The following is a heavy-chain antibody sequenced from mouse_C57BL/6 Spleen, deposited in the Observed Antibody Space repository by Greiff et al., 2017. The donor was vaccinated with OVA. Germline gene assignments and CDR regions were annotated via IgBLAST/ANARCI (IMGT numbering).Heavy chain of an antibody. V-gene: IGHV5-4*01. Sequence: EVKVVESGGGLVKPGGSLKLSCAASGFTFSSYAMSWVRQTPEKRLEWVATISDGGSYTYYPDNVKGRFTISRDNAKNNLYLQMSHLNSEDNAMYYCARDLIPSATGDAMDYWGQGTSVTVSS. CDR3: ARDLIPSATGDAMDY. D-gene: IGHD1-1*01. J-gene: IGHJ4*01. CDR1: GFTFSSYA. CDR2: ISDGGSYT.